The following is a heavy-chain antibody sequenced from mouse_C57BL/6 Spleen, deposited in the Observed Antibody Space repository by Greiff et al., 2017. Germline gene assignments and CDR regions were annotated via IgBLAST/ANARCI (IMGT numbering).Heavy chain of an antibody. Sequence: QVQLQQSGAELVKPGASVKLSCKASGYTFTEYTIHWVKQRSGQGLEWIGWFYPGSGSIKYNEKFKDKATLTADKSSSTAYMELSRLTSEDSAVYFSARHEGRGYGSSQWYFDVWGTGTTVTVSS. CDR1: GYTFTEYT. V-gene: IGHV1-62-2*01. CDR3: ARHEGRGYGSSQWYFDV. CDR2: FYPGSGSI. J-gene: IGHJ1*03. D-gene: IGHD1-1*01.